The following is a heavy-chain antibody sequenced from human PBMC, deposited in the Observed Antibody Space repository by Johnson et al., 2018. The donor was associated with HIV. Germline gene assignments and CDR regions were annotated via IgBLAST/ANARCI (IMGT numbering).Heavy chain of an antibody. J-gene: IGHJ3*02. CDR3: AREGRGAPHDAFDI. D-gene: IGHD3-16*01. V-gene: IGHV3-30*02. CDR1: GFTVSSNY. Sequence: QVQLVESGGGVVQPGRSLRLSCAASGFTVSSNYMSWVRQAPGKGLEWVAFIRYDGTNKYYADSVKGRFSLSRDISKNTLYLQMNSLRAEDTAVYYCAREGRGAPHDAFDIWGQGTMVTVSS. CDR2: IRYDGTNK.